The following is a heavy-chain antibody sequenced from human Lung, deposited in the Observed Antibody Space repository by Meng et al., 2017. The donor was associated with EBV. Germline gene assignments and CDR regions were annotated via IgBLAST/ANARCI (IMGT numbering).Heavy chain of an antibody. CDR1: GDSINSRDYY. CDR3: ARDEGGNSERGFQH. V-gene: IGHV4-30-4*01. J-gene: IGHJ1*01. CDR2: IYYSGNP. D-gene: IGHD4-23*01. Sequence: QVHTQESGPGLVKPSQALSLTCSVSGDSINSRDYYWSWIRQPPGKGLEWIGYIYYSGNPYYNPSLKSRVTMSVDTSKTQFSLKLTSVTAADTAVYYCARDEGGNSERGFQHWGQGTLVTVSS.